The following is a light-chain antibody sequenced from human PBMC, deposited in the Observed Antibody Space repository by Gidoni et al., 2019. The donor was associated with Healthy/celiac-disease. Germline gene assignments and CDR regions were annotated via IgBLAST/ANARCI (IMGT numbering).Light chain of an antibody. Sequence: DLQMTQSPTSLSASVGDRVTITFRASQSISSYLNWYQQKPGKAPKLLIYAASSLQSGVPSRFSGSGSGTDFTLTISSLQPEDFATYYCQQSYSTPQLTFXGXTKVEIK. CDR1: QSISSY. CDR3: QQSYSTPQLT. V-gene: IGKV1-39*01. CDR2: AAS. J-gene: IGKJ4*01.